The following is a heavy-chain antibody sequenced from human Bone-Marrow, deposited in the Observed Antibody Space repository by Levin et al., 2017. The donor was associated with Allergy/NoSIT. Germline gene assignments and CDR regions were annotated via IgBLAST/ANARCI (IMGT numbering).Heavy chain of an antibody. CDR1: GFTFSDYY. J-gene: IGHJ4*02. CDR3: ARDHRSGWF. Sequence: GESLKISCAASGFTFSDYYMSWIRQAPGKGLEWISYISTSGTTIYYADSVKGRFTISRDNANNSLYLHMNSLRVEDTAIYYCARDHRSGWFWGQGTRVTVSS. CDR2: ISTSGTTI. D-gene: IGHD6-13*01. V-gene: IGHV3-11*01.